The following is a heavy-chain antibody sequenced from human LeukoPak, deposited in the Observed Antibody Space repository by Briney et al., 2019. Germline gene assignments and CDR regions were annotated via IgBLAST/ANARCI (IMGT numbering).Heavy chain of an antibody. CDR2: IYYSGSS. D-gene: IGHD5-24*01. CDR3: ARNSRDGDNWEYHYFDY. Sequence: SETLSLTCTVSGGHISSYYWSWIRQPPGKGLEWIADIYYSGSSSYNSSLRSRVTISVDTSKNQFSLKLTSVTAADTAVYYCARNSRDGDNWEYHYFDYWGQGTLVTVSS. CDR1: GGHISSYY. J-gene: IGHJ4*02. V-gene: IGHV4-59*08.